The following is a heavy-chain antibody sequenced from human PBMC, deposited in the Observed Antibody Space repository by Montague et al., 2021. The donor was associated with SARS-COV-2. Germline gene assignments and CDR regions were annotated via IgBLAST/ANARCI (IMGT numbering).Heavy chain of an antibody. Sequence: SETLSLTCTVSGGSISYQYWSWIRQPPGKGLEWIGYIHSSGSTNSNPALKTRVTISVDTSKNQFSLRLTSVTAADTAVYFCARDDIQRDYRSWYYGMDVWGQGTRGTVSS. D-gene: IGHD4-11*01. CDR3: ARDDIQRDYRSWYYGMDV. J-gene: IGHJ6*02. CDR2: IHSSGST. CDR1: GGSISYQY. V-gene: IGHV4-59*11.